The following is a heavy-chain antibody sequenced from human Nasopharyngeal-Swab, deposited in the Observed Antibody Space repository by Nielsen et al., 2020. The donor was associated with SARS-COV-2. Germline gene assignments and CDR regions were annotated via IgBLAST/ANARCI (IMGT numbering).Heavy chain of an antibody. V-gene: IGHV4-34*01. CDR3: GTVAVSED. CDR2: ITHSGTN. D-gene: IGHD1-14*01. J-gene: IGHJ4*02. CDR1: GGSLSKYP. Sequence: SETLSLTCSVSGGSLSKYPWRWIRQAPGKGLEWIAEITHSGTNNYNPSLKSRLSIIIDMSENQTPLQLKMTSVTAADTAVYYCGTVAVSEDWGQGSLVTVSS.